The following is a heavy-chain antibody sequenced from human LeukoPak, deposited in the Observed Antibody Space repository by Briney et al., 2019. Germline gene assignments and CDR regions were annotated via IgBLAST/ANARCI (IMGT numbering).Heavy chain of an antibody. Sequence: GGSLRLSCAASGFTLGDYYMSWIRQTPGKGLEWISNIGRSGSPIYYADSVKGRFTISRDNAKNSLYLQMNTLRVADTAVYYCARGRGWIYDSWGRGTLVTVSS. J-gene: IGHJ4*02. CDR1: GFTLGDYY. V-gene: IGHV3-11*04. CDR2: IGRSGSPI. CDR3: ARGRGWIYDS. D-gene: IGHD6-19*01.